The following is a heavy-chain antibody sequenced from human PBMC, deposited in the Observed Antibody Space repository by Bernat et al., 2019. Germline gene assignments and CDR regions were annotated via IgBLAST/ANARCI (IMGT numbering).Heavy chain of an antibody. CDR3: ASSASGDYEGAFDI. V-gene: IGHV1-2*02. D-gene: IGHD4-17*01. CDR2: INPNSGGT. Sequence: QVQLVQSGAEVKKPGASVKVSCKASGYTFTGYYMHWVRQAPGQGLEWMGWINPNSGGTNYAQKFQGRVTMTRGTSSSTAYMEVSRLRSDDTAVYYCASSASGDYEGAFDIWGQGTMVTVSS. J-gene: IGHJ3*02. CDR1: GYTFTGYY.